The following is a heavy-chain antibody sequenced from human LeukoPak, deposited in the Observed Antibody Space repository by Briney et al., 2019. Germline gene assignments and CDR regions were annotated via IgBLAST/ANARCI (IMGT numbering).Heavy chain of an antibody. CDR3: VKDGGYCSSTSCYTVPAQY. CDR1: GFTFNSYA. V-gene: IGHV3-23*01. CDR2: ISGSGGST. J-gene: IGHJ1*01. D-gene: IGHD2-2*02. Sequence: GASLRLSCAASGFTFNSYAMSWVRQAPGKGLEWVSAISGSGGSTYYADSVKGRFTISRDNSKYTLYLQMNSLRAEDTAVYYCVKDGGYCSSTSCYTVPAQYWGEGTLVTVSS.